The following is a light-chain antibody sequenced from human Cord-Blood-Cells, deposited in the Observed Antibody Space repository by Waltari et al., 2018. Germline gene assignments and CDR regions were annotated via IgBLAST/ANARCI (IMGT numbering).Light chain of an antibody. V-gene: IGLV1-44*01. Sequence: QSVLTQPPSASGTPGQRVTISCSGSSPYTRSNTLNWYPQLPGTAPKLLIYSNNQRPSGVPDRFSGSKSGTSASLAISGLQSEDEADYYCAAWDDSLNGPVFGGGTKLTVL. CDR1: SPYTRSNT. CDR2: SNN. CDR3: AAWDDSLNGPV. J-gene: IGLJ3*02.